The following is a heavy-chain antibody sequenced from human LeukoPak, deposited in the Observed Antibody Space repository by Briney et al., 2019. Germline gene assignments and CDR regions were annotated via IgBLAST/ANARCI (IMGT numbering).Heavy chain of an antibody. CDR1: GDSFTSHY. V-gene: IGHV1-46*01. Sequence: GASLKVSCKASGDSFTSHYIHWVRQAPGQGLEWMGIINPSGGSTNYAQTRQDRITMTRDPATSTVYMELSSVRSEETAVYYCARAGMFDYWGQGTLVTVSS. J-gene: IGHJ4*02. CDR2: INPSGGST. D-gene: IGHD3-10*01. CDR3: ARAGMFDY.